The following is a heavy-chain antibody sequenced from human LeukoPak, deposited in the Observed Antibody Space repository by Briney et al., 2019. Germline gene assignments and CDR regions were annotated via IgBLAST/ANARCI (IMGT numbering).Heavy chain of an antibody. D-gene: IGHD6-13*01. V-gene: IGHV4-59*01. CDR1: GGSISSYY. CDR3: ARGAAAGFLDY. CDR2: IYYSGST. J-gene: IGHJ4*02. Sequence: SETLSLTCTVSGGSISSYYWSWIRQPPGKGLEWIGYIYYSGSTNYNPSLKSRVTISVDTSKNQISLKLSSVTAADTAVYYCARGAAAGFLDYWGQGTLVTVSS.